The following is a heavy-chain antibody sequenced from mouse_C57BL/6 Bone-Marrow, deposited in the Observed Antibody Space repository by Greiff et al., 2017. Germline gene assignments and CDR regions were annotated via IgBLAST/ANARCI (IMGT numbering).Heavy chain of an antibody. V-gene: IGHV5-6*01. CDR3: ARHMKDGYYRVPFAY. CDR2: ISRGGSYT. Sequence: EVKLVESGGDLVKPGGSLKLSCAASGFTFSSYGMSWVRQTPDKRLEWVATISRGGSYTYYTDSVTGRFTISRDNAKNTLYLQMRSLKSEDTAMYYCARHMKDGYYRVPFAYWGQGTLVTVSA. D-gene: IGHD2-3*01. CDR1: GFTFSSYG. J-gene: IGHJ3*01.